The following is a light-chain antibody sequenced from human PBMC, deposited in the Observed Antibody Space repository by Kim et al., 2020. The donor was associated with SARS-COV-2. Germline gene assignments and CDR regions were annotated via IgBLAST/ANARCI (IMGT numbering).Light chain of an antibody. CDR1: QIISSW. CDR2: DAS. Sequence: SASVGDRVTITCRASQIISSWLAWYQQKPGKAPKLLIYDASSLESGVPSRFSGSGSGTEFTLTISSLQPDDFATYYCQQYNSYSYTFGQGTKLEI. CDR3: QQYNSYSYT. J-gene: IGKJ2*01. V-gene: IGKV1-5*01.